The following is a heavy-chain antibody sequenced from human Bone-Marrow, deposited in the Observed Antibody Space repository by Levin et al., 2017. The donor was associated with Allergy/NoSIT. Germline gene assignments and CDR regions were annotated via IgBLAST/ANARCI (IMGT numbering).Heavy chain of an antibody. J-gene: IGHJ5*02. D-gene: IGHD6-13*01. CDR1: GFTFSSSG. V-gene: IGHV3-33*01. CDR3: ARDRIVMSSSRLLPSNWFDP. Sequence: LSLTCAASGFTFSSSGMHWVRQAPGKGLEWVAVIWYDGSNKYYADSVKGRFTISRDNSKNTLYLQMNSLRAEDTAVYYCARDRIVMSSSRLLPSNWFDPWGQGTLVTVSS. CDR2: IWYDGSNK.